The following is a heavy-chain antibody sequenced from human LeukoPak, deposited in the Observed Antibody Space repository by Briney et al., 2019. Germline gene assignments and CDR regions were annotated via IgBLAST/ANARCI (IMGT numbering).Heavy chain of an antibody. D-gene: IGHD3-9*01. CDR2: IIPIFGTA. V-gene: IGHV1-69*06. J-gene: IGHJ4*02. CDR3: ARALRGYYDILTLGY. Sequence: SVKVSCKASGGTFSSYAISWVRQAPGQGLEWMGGIIPIFGTANYAQKFQGRVTITADKSTSTAYMELSSLRSEDTAVYYCARALRGYYDILTLGYWGQGTLVTVSS. CDR1: GGTFSSYA.